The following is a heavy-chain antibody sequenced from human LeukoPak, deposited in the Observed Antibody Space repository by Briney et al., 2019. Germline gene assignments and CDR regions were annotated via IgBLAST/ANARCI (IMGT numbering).Heavy chain of an antibody. Sequence: SVKVSCKASGCTFISCAISWVRQTPAQGREWMGRIIPLYGIANYAQKVQGRVTITADKSTSTAYTALSSLRSEDTAVYYCATARDYYDSSGYYPDAAFDIWGQGTMVTVSS. CDR3: ATARDYYDSSGYYPDAAFDI. V-gene: IGHV1-69*04. J-gene: IGHJ3*02. CDR1: GCTFISCA. CDR2: IIPLYGIA. D-gene: IGHD3-22*01.